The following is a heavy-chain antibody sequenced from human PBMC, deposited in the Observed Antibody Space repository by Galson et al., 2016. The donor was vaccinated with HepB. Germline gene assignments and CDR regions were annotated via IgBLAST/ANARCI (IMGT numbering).Heavy chain of an antibody. J-gene: IGHJ4*02. CDR3: ARDWHTVKYATVFGTPFFDF. D-gene: IGHD2-8*01. V-gene: IGHV1-69*13. CDR2: IVPKFHTS. CDR1: GGTFSSHA. Sequence: SVKVSCKVSGGTFSSHAISWMRQAPGQGFEWMGGIVPKFHTSNYAQKFQDRLTISVDDSTRTSYMDLSSLRSDDTAMYYCARDWHTVKYATVFGTPFFDFWGQGTLVIVSS.